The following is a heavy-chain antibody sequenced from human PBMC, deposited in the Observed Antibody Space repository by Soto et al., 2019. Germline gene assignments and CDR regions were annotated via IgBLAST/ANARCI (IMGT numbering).Heavy chain of an antibody. J-gene: IGHJ3*02. CDR2: IYYSGST. V-gene: IGHV4-59*08. D-gene: IGHD3-16*01. CDR1: GGSISSYY. CDR3: ATRYGWAFAI. Sequence: QVQLQESGPGLVKPSETLSLTCTVSGGSISSYYWSWIRQPPGKGLVWIGYIYYSGSTNYNPSLKRRVTISVDTSKNQLSLKLGSVTAADTPVYYCATRYGWAFAIWGQGTMVTVSS.